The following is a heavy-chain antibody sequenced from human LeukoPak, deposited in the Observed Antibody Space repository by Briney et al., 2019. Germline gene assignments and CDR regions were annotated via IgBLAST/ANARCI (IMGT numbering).Heavy chain of an antibody. CDR3: ARVKRSSWYFAFDI. Sequence: PGGSLRLSCAASGFTFSSYAMHWVRHAPGKGLESVSAISSNGVSTYYANSVKGRFTISRDNSKNTLYLQMGSLRAEDMAVYYCARVKRSSWYFAFDIWGQGTMVTVSS. V-gene: IGHV3-64*01. J-gene: IGHJ3*02. CDR2: ISSNGVST. CDR1: GFTFSSYA. D-gene: IGHD6-13*01.